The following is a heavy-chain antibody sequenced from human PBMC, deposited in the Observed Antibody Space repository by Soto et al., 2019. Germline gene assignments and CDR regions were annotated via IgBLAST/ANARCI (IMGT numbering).Heavy chain of an antibody. V-gene: IGHV4-39*01. D-gene: IGHD7-27*01. CDR2: VYSGST. CDR1: GVSISSINYY. Sequence: SETLSLTCTVSGVSISSINYYWGWIRQPPGKGLEWIGIVYSGSTYYNPSLKSRVTISVDTSKNQFSLKLSSVTAADTAVYYCARHVNPWAQGAFDIWGQGTMVT. J-gene: IGHJ3*02. CDR3: ARHVNPWAQGAFDI.